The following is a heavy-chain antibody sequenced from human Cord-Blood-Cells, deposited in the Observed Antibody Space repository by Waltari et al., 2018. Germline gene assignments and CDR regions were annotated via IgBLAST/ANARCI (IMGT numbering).Heavy chain of an antibody. CDR2: INHSGST. Sequence: QVQLQQWGAGLLKPSETLSLTCAVYGGSFSGYYWSWIRQPPGKGLEWIGEINHSGSTNYTPSLKSRVTISVDTSKNQFSLKLSSVTAADTAVYYCARGGIVVVPAAIYTFDYWGQGTLVTVSS. J-gene: IGHJ4*02. D-gene: IGHD2-2*01. V-gene: IGHV4-34*01. CDR1: GGSFSGYY. CDR3: ARGGIVVVPAAIYTFDY.